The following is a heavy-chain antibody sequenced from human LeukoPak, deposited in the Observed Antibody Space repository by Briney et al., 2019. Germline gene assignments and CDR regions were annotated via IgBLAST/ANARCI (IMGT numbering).Heavy chain of an antibody. J-gene: IGHJ4*02. CDR3: TLWFGEGHDY. D-gene: IGHD3-10*01. V-gene: IGHV3-15*01. CDR2: IKSKTDGGTT. Sequence: SGGSLRLSCAASGFTFSSYGMHWVRQAPGKGLEWVGSIKSKTDGGTTDYAAPVKGRFTISRDDSKNTLYLQMNSLKTEDTAVYYCTLWFGEGHDYWGQGTLVTVSS. CDR1: GFTFSSYG.